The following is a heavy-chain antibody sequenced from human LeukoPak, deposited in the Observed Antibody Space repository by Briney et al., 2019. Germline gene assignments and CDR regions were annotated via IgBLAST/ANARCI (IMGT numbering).Heavy chain of an antibody. Sequence: ASVKVSCKASGYTFTGYYMHWVRQAPGQGLERMGWINPNSGGTNYAQKFQGRVTMTRDTSISTAYMELSRLRSDDTAVYYCARAAVAGTGYYYYYYYMDVWGKGTTVTVSS. V-gene: IGHV1-2*02. CDR1: GYTFTGYY. CDR3: ARAAVAGTGYYYYYYYMDV. J-gene: IGHJ6*03. D-gene: IGHD6-19*01. CDR2: INPNSGGT.